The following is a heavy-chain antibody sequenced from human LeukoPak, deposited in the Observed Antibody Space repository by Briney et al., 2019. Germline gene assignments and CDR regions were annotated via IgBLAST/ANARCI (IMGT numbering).Heavy chain of an antibody. V-gene: IGHV3-64*01. J-gene: IGHJ1*01. CDR3: ARDPGYQLNQAAEYFQH. CDR1: GFTFSSYA. Sequence: PGGSLRLSCAASGFTFSSYAMHWVRQAPGKGLEYVSAISSNGGSTYYANSVKGRFTISRDNSKNTLYLQMGSLRAEDMAVYYCARDPGYQLNQAAEYFQHWGQGTLVTVSS. D-gene: IGHD2-2*01. CDR2: ISSNGGST.